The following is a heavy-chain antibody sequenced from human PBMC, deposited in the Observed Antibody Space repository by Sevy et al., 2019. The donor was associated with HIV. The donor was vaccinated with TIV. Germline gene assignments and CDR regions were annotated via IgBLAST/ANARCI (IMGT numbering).Heavy chain of an antibody. Sequence: ASVKVSCKASGYTFTNYDINCVRQATGQGLEWMGWMNPKSGNTGYPQKFQGRVSMTRNNSITTAYMELNSLRSDDTAVYYCASTMVRGALTYGFHPWGQGTQVTVSS. CDR3: ASTMVRGALTYGFHP. D-gene: IGHD3-10*01. CDR1: GYTFTNYD. V-gene: IGHV1-8*01. CDR2: MNPKSGNT. J-gene: IGHJ5*02.